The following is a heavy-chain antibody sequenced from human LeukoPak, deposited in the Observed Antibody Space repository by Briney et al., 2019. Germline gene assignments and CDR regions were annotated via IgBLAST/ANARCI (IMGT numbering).Heavy chain of an antibody. CDR3: ARQPGYYDFWSGAFDP. D-gene: IGHD3-3*01. CDR2: IYYSGST. CDR1: GGSISSSSYC. J-gene: IGHJ5*02. Sequence: SETLSLTCTVSGGSISSSSYCWGWIRQPPGTGREWIGSIYYSGSTYYNPSLQSRVTISVDTSKYPFSLKLSAVTAADTAVYYCARQPGYYDFWSGAFDPWGQGTLVTVSS. V-gene: IGHV4-39*01.